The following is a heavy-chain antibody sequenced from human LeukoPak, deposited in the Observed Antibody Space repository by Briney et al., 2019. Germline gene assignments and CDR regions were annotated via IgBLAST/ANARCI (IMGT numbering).Heavy chain of an antibody. D-gene: IGHD1-1*01. J-gene: IGHJ4*02. CDR1: GFTFSSHG. V-gene: IGHV3-33*01. CDR2: IWYDGSNK. CDR3: AACRDDRELAC. Sequence: PGGSLRLSCAASGFTFSSHGMHWVRQAPGKGLEWVAVIWYDGSNKYYADFVKGRFTISRDNPKSALYLEMNSLRVEDTAVYYCAACRDDRELACWGQGTLVTVSS.